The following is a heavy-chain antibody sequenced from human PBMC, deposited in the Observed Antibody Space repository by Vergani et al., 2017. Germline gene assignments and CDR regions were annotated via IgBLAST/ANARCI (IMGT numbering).Heavy chain of an antibody. CDR1: GFTFGDYA. D-gene: IGHD5-24*01. J-gene: IGHJ4*02. Sequence: EVQLVESGGGLVQPGRSLRLSCTASGFTFGDYAMSWVRQAPGKGLEGVGFIRSKAYGGTTDYAASVKGRFTISRDDSKSIAYLHMNSLKTEDTAVCYCTGVYRGRWLQLPPDYWGQGTLVTVSS. CDR3: TGVYRGRWLQLPPDY. V-gene: IGHV3-49*04. CDR2: IRSKAYGGTT.